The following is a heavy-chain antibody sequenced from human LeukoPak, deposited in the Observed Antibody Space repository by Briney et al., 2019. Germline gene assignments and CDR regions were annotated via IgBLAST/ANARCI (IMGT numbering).Heavy chain of an antibody. V-gene: IGHV1-2*02. CDR1: GYTFTGYY. Sequence: ASVKLSCTAPGYTFTGYYMHWVRQPPGQGLEWMGWINPNSGGTSYAQTFQGRVTMTRDMSTSTVYMELSSLRSEDTAVYYCARVVYCTNGVCPDAFDIWGQGTMVTVSS. CDR2: INPNSGGT. D-gene: IGHD2-8*01. J-gene: IGHJ3*02. CDR3: ARVVYCTNGVCPDAFDI.